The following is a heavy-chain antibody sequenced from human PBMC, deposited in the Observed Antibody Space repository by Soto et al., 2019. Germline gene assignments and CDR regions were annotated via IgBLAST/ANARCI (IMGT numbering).Heavy chain of an antibody. CDR2: INPSGGST. D-gene: IGHD2-2*01. J-gene: IGHJ4*02. V-gene: IGHV1-46*03. CDR1: GYTFTSYY. CDR3: ATDEQDCSSTSCYSPSFVDY. Sequence: QVQLVQSGAEVKKPGASVKVSCKASGYTFTSYYMHWVRQAPGQGLEWMGLINPSGGSTSYAKKSQGRITMTRDTSTSTVYMELSSLRSEDTAVYYCATDEQDCSSTSCYSPSFVDYWGQGTLVTVSS.